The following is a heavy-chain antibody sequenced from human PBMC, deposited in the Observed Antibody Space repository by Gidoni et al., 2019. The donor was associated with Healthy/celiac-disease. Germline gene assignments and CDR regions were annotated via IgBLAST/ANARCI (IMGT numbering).Heavy chain of an antibody. D-gene: IGHD5-18*01. CDR1: GGSISSGGYY. V-gene: IGHV4-31*03. Sequence: QLQLQESGPGLVKPSQTLSLPCTVSGGSISSGGYYWSWIRQHPGKGLEWIGYIYYSGSTYYNPSLKSRVTISVDTSKNQFSLKLSSVTAADTAVYYCARVDTAMVASPRSAEYFQHWGQGTLVTVSS. J-gene: IGHJ1*01. CDR2: IYYSGST. CDR3: ARVDTAMVASPRSAEYFQH.